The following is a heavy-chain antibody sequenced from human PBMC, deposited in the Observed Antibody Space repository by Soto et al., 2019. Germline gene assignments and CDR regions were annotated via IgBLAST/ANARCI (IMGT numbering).Heavy chain of an antibody. CDR2: ISSSSSYI. V-gene: IGHV3-21*04. D-gene: IGHD3-3*01. CDR3: ARGSTIFGVVIWDPYYYYGMDV. CDR1: GFTFSSYS. Sequence: GGSLRLSCAASGFTFSSYSMNWVRQAPGKGLEWVSSISSSSSYIYYADSVKGRFTISRDNAKNSLYLQMNSLRAEDTAVYYCARGSTIFGVVIWDPYYYYGMDVWGQGTTVTVSS. J-gene: IGHJ6*02.